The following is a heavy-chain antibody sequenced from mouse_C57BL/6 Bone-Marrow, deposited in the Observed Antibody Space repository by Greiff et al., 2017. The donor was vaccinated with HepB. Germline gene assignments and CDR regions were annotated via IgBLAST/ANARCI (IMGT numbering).Heavy chain of an antibody. CDR2: IYPRSGNT. J-gene: IGHJ3*01. Sequence: QVQLQQSGAELARPGASVKLSCKASGYTFTSYGISWVKQRTGQGLEWIGEIYPRSGNTYYNEKFKGKATLTADKSSSTAYMELRSLTSEDSAVYFGAREGYWCAYWGQGTLVTVSA. CDR1: GYTFTSYG. V-gene: IGHV1-81*01. D-gene: IGHD3-1*01. CDR3: AREGYWCAY.